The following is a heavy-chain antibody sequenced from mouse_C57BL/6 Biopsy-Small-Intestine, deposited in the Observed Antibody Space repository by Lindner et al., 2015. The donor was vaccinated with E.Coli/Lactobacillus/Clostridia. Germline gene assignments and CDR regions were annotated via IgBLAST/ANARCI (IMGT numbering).Heavy chain of an antibody. CDR2: INPYYRNT. CDR1: GYSFTDYS. CDR3: ARSEGQLGLGAY. D-gene: IGHD3-2*01. Sequence: VQLQESGAGLVKPGASVRISCKASGYSFTDYSMNWVKQSHEKSLEWIGNINPYYRNTAYNQKFKGKATLTVDKSSRTAYIQLNSLTFEDSAVYYCARSEGQLGLGAYWGQGTLVTVSA. J-gene: IGHJ3*01. V-gene: IGHV1-39*01.